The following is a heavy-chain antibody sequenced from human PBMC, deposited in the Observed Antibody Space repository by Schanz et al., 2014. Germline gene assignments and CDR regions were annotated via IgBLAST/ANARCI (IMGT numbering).Heavy chain of an antibody. CDR2: VCYDGSKK. Sequence: LVESGGCVVQPGRSLRLSCAASGFTFSSYGMHWVRQVPGKGLEWVAVVCYDGSKKYYADSVKGRFTTSRVNSKNTMYLQMNSLRAEDTAVYYCVKDLQRELLRDDHYYGMDVWGQGTTVTVSS. J-gene: IGHJ6*02. CDR3: VKDLQRELLRDDHYYGMDV. V-gene: IGHV3-33*06. CDR1: GFTFSSYG. D-gene: IGHD1-26*01.